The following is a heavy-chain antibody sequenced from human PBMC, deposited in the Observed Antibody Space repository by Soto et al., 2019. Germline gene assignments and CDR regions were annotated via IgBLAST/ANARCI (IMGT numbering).Heavy chain of an antibody. CDR2: INHSGST. CDR1: GGSFSGYY. CDR3: ARSRYYYGSGLYAYFDY. Sequence: SETLSLTCAVYGGSFSGYYWSWIRQPPGKGLEWIGEINHSGSTNYNPSLKSRVTISVDTSKNQFSLKLSSVTAADTAVYYCARSRYYYGSGLYAYFDYWGQGTLVTVSS. J-gene: IGHJ4*02. V-gene: IGHV4-34*01. D-gene: IGHD3-10*01.